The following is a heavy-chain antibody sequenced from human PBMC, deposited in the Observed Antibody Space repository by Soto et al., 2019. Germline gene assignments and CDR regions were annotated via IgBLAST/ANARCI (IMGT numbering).Heavy chain of an antibody. CDR1: GVAVTRKK. CDR3: ASGTFYYDSEDYYRD. D-gene: IGHD3-22*01. CDR2: ISSSGSYI. J-gene: IGHJ4*02. V-gene: IGHV3-21*01. Sequence: SGVAVTRKKKEWVRQSPWKGLEWVSSISSSGSYIYYADSVKGRFTISRDNAKNSLYMQMNSLRAEDTAVYYCASGTFYYDSEDYYRDWGPGT.